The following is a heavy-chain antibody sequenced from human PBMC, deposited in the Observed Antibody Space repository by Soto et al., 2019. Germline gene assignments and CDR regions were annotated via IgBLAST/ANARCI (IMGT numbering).Heavy chain of an antibody. CDR2: ISAYSSPI. V-gene: IGHV3-21*06. CDR1: GFTFSSYS. D-gene: IGHD2-2*02. Sequence: EVPLVESGGGLVKPGGSLRLSCVDSGFTFSSYSMNWVRQAPGKGLEWVSSISAYSSPIFYADSVKGRFTISRDNAKNSLYLQRNSLRAGDTAVYYCVRGGRGYTRDDVFDIWGQGTMVTVSS. CDR3: VRGGRGYTRDDVFDI. J-gene: IGHJ3*02.